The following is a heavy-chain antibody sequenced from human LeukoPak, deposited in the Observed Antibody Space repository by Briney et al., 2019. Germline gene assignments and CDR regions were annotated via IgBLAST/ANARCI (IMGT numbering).Heavy chain of an antibody. CDR2: ITDSGVST. V-gene: IGHV3-23*01. Sequence: PGGSLRLSCAASGFTFSAYALSWVRQAPGKGLEWVSSITDSGVSTFYADSLSGRFTISRDNSRNTLYLQMKNLRAADTATYYCAKMTDARGRYGSGSHWGQGTLVAVSS. CDR3: AKMTDARGRYGSGSH. D-gene: IGHD3-10*01. CDR1: GFTFSAYA. J-gene: IGHJ4*01.